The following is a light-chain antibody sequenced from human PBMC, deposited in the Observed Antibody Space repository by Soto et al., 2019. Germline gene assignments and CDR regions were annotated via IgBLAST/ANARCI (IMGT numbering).Light chain of an antibody. CDR1: QSVSSN. J-gene: IGKJ1*01. V-gene: IGKV3-15*01. CDR3: QQYNTWHPDRT. Sequence: EIVMTQSPATLSVSPGERATLSCRASQSVSSNLAWYQQKPGQAPRLLIYGASTRATGIPARCSGSGSGTEFTRTISSLQSEDFAIYFWQQYNTWHPDRTFGPGTKVEIK. CDR2: GAS.